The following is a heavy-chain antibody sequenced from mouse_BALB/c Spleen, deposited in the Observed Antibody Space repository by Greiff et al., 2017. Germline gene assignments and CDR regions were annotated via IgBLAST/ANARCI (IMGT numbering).Heavy chain of an antibody. D-gene: IGHD1-2*01. Sequence: EVQLQQSGAELVKPGASVKLSCTASGFNIKDTYMHWVKQRPEQGLEWIGRIDPANGNTKYDPKFQGKATITADTSSNTAYLQLSSLTSEDTAVYYCARSGGYYGSWFAYGSQETLVTVSA. V-gene: IGHV14-3*02. CDR1: GFNIKDTY. CDR3: ARSGGYYGSWFAY. CDR2: IDPANGNT. J-gene: IGHJ3*01.